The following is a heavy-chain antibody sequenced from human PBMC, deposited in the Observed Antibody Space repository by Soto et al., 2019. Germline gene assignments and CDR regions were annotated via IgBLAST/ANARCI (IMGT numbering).Heavy chain of an antibody. CDR1: GFNFNYHG. V-gene: IGHV3-33*01. J-gene: IGHJ6*02. CDR3: PRDAQQLATSGMDV. Sequence: QVRLVESGGNVVQPGRSLRLSCATSGFNFNYHGMHWVRQAPGKGMEWVAHLWAGGNYAYYAYSVKGRFTISSDQSTNTLYLQMTRLGAEDTAVYYCPRDAQQLATSGMDVWGQGTTVTVSS. CDR2: LWAGGNYA. D-gene: IGHD6-13*01.